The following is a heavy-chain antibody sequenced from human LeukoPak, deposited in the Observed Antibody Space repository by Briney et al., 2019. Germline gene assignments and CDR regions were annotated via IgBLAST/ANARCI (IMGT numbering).Heavy chain of an antibody. Sequence: SGPTLVNPTQTLTLTCTFSGFSLSTSGVGVVWIRQPPGKALEWLALIYWDDDKPYSPSLKSRLTITKDTSKNQVVLTMTNMDPVDTGTYYCAHRPLGQAEFDPWGQGTLVTVSS. CDR1: GFSLSTSGVG. CDR3: AHRPLGQAEFDP. CDR2: IYWDDDK. V-gene: IGHV2-5*02. J-gene: IGHJ5*02. D-gene: IGHD3-16*01.